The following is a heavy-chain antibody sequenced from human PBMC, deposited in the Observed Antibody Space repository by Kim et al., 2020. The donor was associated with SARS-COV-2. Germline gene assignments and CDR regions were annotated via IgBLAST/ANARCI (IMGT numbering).Heavy chain of an antibody. V-gene: IGHV4-59*01. CDR2: ISYSGST. Sequence: SETLSLTCTVSNGSISSYYWSWIRQSPGKGLEWIGYISYSGSTNYNPSLKSRVTISVDTSKNQFSLRLSSLTAADTAVYYCAGGVVVAAEDYFDYWGQGTLVTVSS. CDR3: AGGVVVAAEDYFDY. D-gene: IGHD2-15*01. CDR1: NGSISSYY. J-gene: IGHJ4*02.